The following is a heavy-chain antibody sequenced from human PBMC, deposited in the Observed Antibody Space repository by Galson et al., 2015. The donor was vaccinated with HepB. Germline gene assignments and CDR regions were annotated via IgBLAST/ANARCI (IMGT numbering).Heavy chain of an antibody. CDR1: DDSISSGGYY. CDR2: IKHSGST. CDR3: ARVGVSKFGGALVVPYYFDY. J-gene: IGHJ4*02. D-gene: IGHD3-16*02. Sequence: LSLTCTVSDDSISSGGYYWTWFRQHPGKGLEWIGEIKHSGSTNYQPSLKSRVTISVDTSKNEFSLKLRSLAAADTAVYYCARVGVSKFGGALVVPYYFDYWGQGTLVTVSS. V-gene: IGHV4-31*03.